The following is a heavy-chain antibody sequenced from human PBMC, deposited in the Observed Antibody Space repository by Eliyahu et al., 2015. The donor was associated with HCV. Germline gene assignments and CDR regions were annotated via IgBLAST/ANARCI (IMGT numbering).Heavy chain of an antibody. J-gene: IGHJ6*02. Sequence: QVQLVQSGAEVKKPGASVXVSCKASGYTFTSYYMHWVRQAPGXGLEWMGIINPSGGSTSYAQKFQGRVTMTRDTSTSTVYMELSSLRSEDTAVYYCARDIRNNFNYYGSGSPYYTTRGYYGMDVWGQGTTVTVSS. CDR3: ARDIRNNFNYYGSGSPYYTTRGYYGMDV. D-gene: IGHD3-10*01. V-gene: IGHV1-46*01. CDR2: INPSGGST. CDR1: GYTFTSYY.